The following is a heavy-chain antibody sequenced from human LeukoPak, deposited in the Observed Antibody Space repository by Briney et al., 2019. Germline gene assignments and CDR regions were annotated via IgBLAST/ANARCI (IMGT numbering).Heavy chain of an antibody. CDR2: IYYSGST. CDR1: GGSISSGDYY. Sequence: SETLSLTCTVSGGSISSGDYYWSWIRQPPGKGLEWIGYIYYSGSTYYNPSIKSRVTISGDTSKNQFSLKLSSVTAADTAVYYCAILKYPSGMDVWGQGTTVTVSS. D-gene: IGHD3-10*01. J-gene: IGHJ6*01. CDR3: AILKYPSGMDV. V-gene: IGHV4-30-4*01.